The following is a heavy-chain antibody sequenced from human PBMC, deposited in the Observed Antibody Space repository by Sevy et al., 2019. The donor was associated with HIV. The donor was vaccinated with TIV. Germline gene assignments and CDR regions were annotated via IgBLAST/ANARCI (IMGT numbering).Heavy chain of an antibody. CDR3: AGRPGRFGELLSTDWYFDL. V-gene: IGHV4-39*01. D-gene: IGHD3-10*01. CDR2: IYYSGST. Sequence: SETLSLTCTVSGGSISSSSYYWGWIRQPPGKGLEGIGSIYYSGSTYYNPTPKSRVTISVDTSKNQFTLKLSAVTAAYTAVYYWAGRPGRFGELLSTDWYFDLWGRGTLVTVSS. CDR1: GGSISSSSYY. J-gene: IGHJ2*01.